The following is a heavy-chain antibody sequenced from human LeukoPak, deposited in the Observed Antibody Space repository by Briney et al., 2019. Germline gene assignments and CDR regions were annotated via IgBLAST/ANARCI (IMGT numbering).Heavy chain of an antibody. J-gene: IGHJ4*02. CDR1: GFSFGTYN. Sequence: PGGSLRLSCAASGFSFGTYNMNWVRQAPGKGPEWVSYITSTSSTIHYADSVKGQFTISRDNAKNSVYLQMNSLRDEDTAVYYCAVQLERRGRFDYWGQGTLVTVSS. V-gene: IGHV3-48*02. D-gene: IGHD1-1*01. CDR2: ITSTSSTI. CDR3: AVQLERRGRFDY.